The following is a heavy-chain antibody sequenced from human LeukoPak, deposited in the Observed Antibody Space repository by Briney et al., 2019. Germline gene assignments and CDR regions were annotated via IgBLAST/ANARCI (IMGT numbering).Heavy chain of an antibody. CDR1: GFTFSSYS. V-gene: IGHV3-48*04. Sequence: GGSLRLSCAASGFTFSSYSMNWVRQAPGKGLEWVSYISSSSSTIYYADSVKGRFTISRDNAKNSLYLKMNSLRAEDTDVYYCARDILTGSQSRFQHWGQGTLVTVSS. J-gene: IGHJ1*01. CDR2: ISSSSSTI. CDR3: ARDILTGSQSRFQH. D-gene: IGHD3-9*01.